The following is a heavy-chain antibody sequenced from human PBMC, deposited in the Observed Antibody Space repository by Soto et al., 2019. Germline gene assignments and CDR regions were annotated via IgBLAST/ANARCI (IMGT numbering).Heavy chain of an antibody. J-gene: IGHJ4*02. CDR2: ISAHNGNT. D-gene: IGHD1-1*01. Sequence: QVHLVQCGAEVKKPGASVKVSCQGSGYAFTTCGITWVRQAPGQGLEWMGWISAHNGNTNYAQKLQGRVTVTRDTSTITAYMELRSLRYDDTAVYYCARGRYGDYWGQGALVTVSS. V-gene: IGHV1-18*01. CDR3: ARGRYGDY. CDR1: GYAFTTCG.